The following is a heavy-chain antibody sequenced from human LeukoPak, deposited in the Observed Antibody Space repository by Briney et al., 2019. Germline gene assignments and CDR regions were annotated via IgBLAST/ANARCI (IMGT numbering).Heavy chain of an antibody. CDR3: ARIRRYYFDY. CDR2: INHSGST. Sequence: SETPSLTCAVYGGSFSGYYWSWIRQPPGKGLEWIGEINHSGSTNYNPSLKSRVTISVDTSKNQFSLKLSSVTAADTAVYYCARIRRYYFDYWGQGTLVTVSS. CDR1: GGSFSGYY. J-gene: IGHJ4*02. V-gene: IGHV4-34*01. D-gene: IGHD1-1*01.